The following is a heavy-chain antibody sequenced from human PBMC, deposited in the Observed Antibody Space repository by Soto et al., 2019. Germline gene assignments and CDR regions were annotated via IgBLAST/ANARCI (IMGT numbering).Heavy chain of an antibody. Sequence: GGSLRLSCAASGFTFSSYGMHWVRQAPGKGLEWVAVISYDGSNKYYADSVKGRFTISRDNSKNTLYLQMNSLRAEDTAVYYCAKDSLGIITPLHTLSDYWGQGTLVTVSS. J-gene: IGHJ4*02. D-gene: IGHD1-20*01. V-gene: IGHV3-30*18. CDR3: AKDSLGIITPLHTLSDY. CDR1: GFTFSSYG. CDR2: ISYDGSNK.